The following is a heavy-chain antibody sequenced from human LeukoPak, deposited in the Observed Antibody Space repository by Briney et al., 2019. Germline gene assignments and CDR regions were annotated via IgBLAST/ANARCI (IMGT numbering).Heavy chain of an antibody. Sequence: GSVKVSCKASGPSFNAYYMHWVRQAPGQGLEWMGRIEAKSGGTHYPQKFQGRVTMTRDTSICTAYMELTRLGPDDTAVYFCARGLTYGSGRFFYYSMDVWGRGTTVIVSS. J-gene: IGHJ6*03. CDR1: GPSFNAYY. V-gene: IGHV1-2*06. CDR2: IEAKSGGT. D-gene: IGHD3-10*01. CDR3: ARGLTYGSGRFFYYSMDV.